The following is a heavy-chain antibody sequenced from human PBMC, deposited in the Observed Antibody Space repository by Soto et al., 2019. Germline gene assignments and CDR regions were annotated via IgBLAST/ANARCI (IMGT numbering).Heavy chain of an antibody. CDR1: GFIFSNYG. Sequence: GGSLRLSCAASGFIFSNYGIHWVRQAPGKGLEWVAVISHDGGSKYFADSVKDRFTISRDNSKNTLHLQMNSLSAEDTAVYHCAKDRLHLPNDYYGMDVWGQGTTVTVSS. V-gene: IGHV3-30*18. J-gene: IGHJ6*02. CDR3: AKDRLHLPNDYYGMDV. CDR2: ISHDGGSK.